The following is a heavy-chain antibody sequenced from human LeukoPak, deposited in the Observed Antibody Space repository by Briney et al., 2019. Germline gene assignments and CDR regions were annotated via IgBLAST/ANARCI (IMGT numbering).Heavy chain of an antibody. CDR2: ISWNSGSI. V-gene: IGHV3-9*01. Sequence: GGSLGLSCAASGFTFEDYAMHWVRQAPGKGLEWVSGISWNSGSIGYADSVKGRFTISRDNAKNSLYLQMNSLRAEDTALYYCARTHYDGDYFDYWGQGTLVTVSS. CDR3: ARTHYDGDYFDY. J-gene: IGHJ4*02. CDR1: GFTFEDYA. D-gene: IGHD3-22*01.